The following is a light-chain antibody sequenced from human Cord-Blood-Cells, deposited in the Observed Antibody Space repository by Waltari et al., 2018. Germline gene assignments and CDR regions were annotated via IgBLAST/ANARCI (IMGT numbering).Light chain of an antibody. CDR3: SSYTSSSTVV. Sequence: QSALTQPASVSGSPGQSITISCTGTSSDVGGYNYVSWYQQHPGKAPKLMIYDVSNLPSGVSNRFSASKSGNTASLTISGLQAEDEADYYCSSYTSSSTVVFGGGTKLTVL. CDR1: SSDVGGYNY. V-gene: IGLV2-14*01. J-gene: IGLJ2*01. CDR2: DVS.